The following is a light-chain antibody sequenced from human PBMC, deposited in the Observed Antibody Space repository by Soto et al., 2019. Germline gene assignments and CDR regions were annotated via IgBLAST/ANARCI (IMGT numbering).Light chain of an antibody. Sequence: DIQMTQSPSTLSASLGDRVTITCRASQSIISWLSWYQQKPGKAPRLLSYKASDLESGVPSRFSGSGSGTDFTLTISSLQPDDFATYYCQQYNSYSPLTFGGGTKVDIK. CDR1: QSIISW. J-gene: IGKJ4*01. CDR2: KAS. CDR3: QQYNSYSPLT. V-gene: IGKV1-5*03.